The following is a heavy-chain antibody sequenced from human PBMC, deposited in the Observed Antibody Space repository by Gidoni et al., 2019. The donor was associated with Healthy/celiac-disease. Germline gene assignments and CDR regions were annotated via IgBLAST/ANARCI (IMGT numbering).Heavy chain of an antibody. J-gene: IGHJ4*02. CDR2: IYYSGST. CDR3: ARVGLAAAGNYFDY. D-gene: IGHD6-13*01. V-gene: IGHV4-59*08. CDR1: GAAISSYY. Sequence: QVQLQASGPGLVKPSETLSPTCTVPGAAISSYYWSWIRKPPGKGLEWIGYIYYSGSTNYNPSRKSRVTISVDTSKNQFALKLSSVTAADTAVYYCARVGLAAAGNYFDYWGQGTLVTVSS.